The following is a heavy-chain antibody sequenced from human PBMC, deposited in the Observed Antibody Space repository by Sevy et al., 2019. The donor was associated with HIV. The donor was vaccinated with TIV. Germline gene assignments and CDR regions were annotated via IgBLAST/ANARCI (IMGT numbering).Heavy chain of an antibody. CDR3: ARDNATVSRRGLRYYYYGTDV. V-gene: IGHV3-7*01. J-gene: IGHJ6*02. CDR2: INEDGTEK. CDR1: GFTFSTYW. D-gene: IGHD2-2*01. Sequence: GGSLRLSCAASGFTFSTYWMSWFRQAPGKGLEWVANINEDGTEKFYVDSLKGRFTMSRDNAKNSLYLQMTSLTAEEAAVYYCARDNATVSRRGLRYYYYGTDVWGQGTPVTVSS.